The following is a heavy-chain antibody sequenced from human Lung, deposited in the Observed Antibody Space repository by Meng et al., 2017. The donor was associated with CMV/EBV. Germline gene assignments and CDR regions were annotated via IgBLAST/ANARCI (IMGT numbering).Heavy chain of an antibody. CDR3: AATSSSYFFDAFDI. D-gene: IGHD6-6*01. V-gene: IGHV1-24*01. CDR1: GNTLTELS. Sequence: AXVXVSXXVSGNTLTELSVDWIQQSPGKGLEWMGGFEPEDGETAYAQKFQGRVTITKDTSTNTAYMELSSLRSEDTAVYYCAATSSSYFFDAFDIWGQGTXVTVSS. CDR2: FEPEDGET. J-gene: IGHJ3*02.